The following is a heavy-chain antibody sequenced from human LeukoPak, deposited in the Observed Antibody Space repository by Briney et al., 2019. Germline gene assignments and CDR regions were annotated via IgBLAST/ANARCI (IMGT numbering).Heavy chain of an antibody. Sequence: SETLSLTCTVSGGPISSYYWSWIRQPAGKGLEWIGRIYTSGSTNYNPSLKSRVTMSVDTSKNQFSLKLSSVTAADTAVYYCARDGDIVVVPAAADAFDIWGQGTMVTVSS. CDR1: GGPISSYY. D-gene: IGHD2-2*01. CDR3: ARDGDIVVVPAAADAFDI. CDR2: IYTSGST. V-gene: IGHV4-4*07. J-gene: IGHJ3*02.